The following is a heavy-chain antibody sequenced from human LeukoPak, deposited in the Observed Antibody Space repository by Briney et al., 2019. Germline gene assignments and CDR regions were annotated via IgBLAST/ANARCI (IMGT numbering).Heavy chain of an antibody. CDR1: GYTFTSYY. Sequence: ASVKVSYKASGYTFTSYYMHWVRQAPGQGLEWMGIINPSGGSTSYAQKFQGRVTMTRDMSTSTVYMELSSLRSEETAVYYCARAYYVGATYYFDYWGQGTLVTVSS. CDR3: ARAYYVGATYYFDY. D-gene: IGHD1-26*01. V-gene: IGHV1-46*01. CDR2: INPSGGST. J-gene: IGHJ4*02.